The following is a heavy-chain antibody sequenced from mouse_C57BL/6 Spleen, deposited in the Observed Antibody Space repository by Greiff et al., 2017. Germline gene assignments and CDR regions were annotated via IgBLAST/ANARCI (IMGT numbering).Heavy chain of an antibody. D-gene: IGHD2-4*01. V-gene: IGHV1-64*01. J-gene: IGHJ4*01. CDR3: AKQYYDHARETMDN. CDR1: GYTFTSYW. Sequence: QVQLQQPGAELVKPGASVKLSCKASGYTFTSYWMHWVKQRPGQGLEWIGMIHPNSGSTNYNEKFKSKATLTVYKSSSTAYMQLSSLTSEDSAVYLCAKQYYDHARETMDNWGQGTSVTVSS. CDR2: IHPNSGST.